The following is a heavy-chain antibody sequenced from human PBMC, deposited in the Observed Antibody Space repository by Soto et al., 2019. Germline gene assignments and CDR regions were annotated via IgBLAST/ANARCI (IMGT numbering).Heavy chain of an antibody. CDR2: ISGSGGST. CDR3: AKDPGVRYSGRVQGTSYTGYFDY. V-gene: IGHV3-23*01. Sequence: PGGSLRLSCAASGFTFSSYAMSWVRQAPGKGLEWVSAISGSGGSTYYADSVKGRFTISRDNSKNTLYLQMNSLRAEDTAVYYRAKDPGVRYSGRVQGTSYTGYFDYWGQGTLVTVSS. D-gene: IGHD1-26*01. J-gene: IGHJ4*02. CDR1: GFTFSSYA.